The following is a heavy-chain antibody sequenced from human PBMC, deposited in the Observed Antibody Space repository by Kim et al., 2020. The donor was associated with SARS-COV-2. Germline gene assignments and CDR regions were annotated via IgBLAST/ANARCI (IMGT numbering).Heavy chain of an antibody. J-gene: IGHJ5*02. V-gene: IGHV4-34*01. D-gene: IGHD3-3*01. CDR2: INHSGST. CDR1: GGSFSGYY. CDR3: ARGPGYQLLWGRGPSPFDDFWSGYNWFDP. Sequence: SETLSLTCAVYGGSFSGYYWSWIRQPPGKGLEWIGEINHSGSTNFNPSLKSRVTISVDTSKNQFSLKLSSVTAADTAVYYCARGPGYQLLWGRGPSPFDDFWSGYNWFDPWGQGTLVTVSS.